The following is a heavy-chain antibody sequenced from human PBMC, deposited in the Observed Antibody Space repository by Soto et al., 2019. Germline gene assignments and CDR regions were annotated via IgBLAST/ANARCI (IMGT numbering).Heavy chain of an antibody. CDR2: INHSGST. CDR1: GGSFSGYY. J-gene: IGHJ3*02. V-gene: IGHV4-34*01. D-gene: IGHD3-22*01. CDR3: ARGYRGYYEWAFDI. Sequence: SETLSLTCAVYGGSFSGYYWSWIRQPPGKGLEWIGEINHSGSTNYNPSLKSRVTISVDTSKNQFSLKLSSVTAADTAVYYCARGYRGYYEWAFDIWGQGTMVTVSS.